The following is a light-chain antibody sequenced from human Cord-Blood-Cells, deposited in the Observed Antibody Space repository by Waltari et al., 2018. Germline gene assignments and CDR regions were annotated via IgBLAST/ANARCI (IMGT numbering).Light chain of an antibody. J-gene: IGLJ1*01. CDR3: SSYKSSSTYV. Sequence: QSALTQPASVSGSPGQSITISCTGTSSDVGGYNYVSWYQQHPGKAPKLMIYDVSKWPSGVFNRFSGSKSDNTASLTISGIQAEDEADYYCSSYKSSSTYVFGTGTKVTVL. CDR2: DVS. V-gene: IGLV2-14*01. CDR1: SSDVGGYNY.